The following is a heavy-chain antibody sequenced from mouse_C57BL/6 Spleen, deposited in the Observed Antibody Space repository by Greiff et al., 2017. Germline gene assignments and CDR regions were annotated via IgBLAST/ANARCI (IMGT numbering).Heavy chain of an antibody. CDR1: GYTFTSYW. J-gene: IGHJ3*01. Sequence: QVQLKESGAELAKPGASVKLSCKASGYTFTSYWMHWVKQRPGQGLEWIGYINPSSGYTKYNQKFKDKATLTADKSSSTASMQLSSLTYEDSAVYYCASGDYGNQGTAWFAYWGQGTLVTVSA. CDR3: ASGDYGNQGTAWFAY. V-gene: IGHV1-7*01. D-gene: IGHD2-1*01. CDR2: INPSSGYT.